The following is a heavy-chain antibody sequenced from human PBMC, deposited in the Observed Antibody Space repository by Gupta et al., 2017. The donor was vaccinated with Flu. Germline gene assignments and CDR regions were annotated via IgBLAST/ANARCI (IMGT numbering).Heavy chain of an antibody. J-gene: IGHJ3*02. V-gene: IGHV4-59*01. CDR1: GGSISSYY. D-gene: IGHD3-16*02. CDR3: ARDGYYDYVWGSYRFDAFDI. CDR2: IYYSGST. Sequence: QVQLQESGPGLVKPSETLSLTCTVSGGSISSYYWSWIRQPPGKGLEWIGYIYYSGSTNYNPSLKSRVTISVDTSKNQFSLKLSSVTAADTAVYYCARDGYYDYVWGSYRFDAFDIWGQGTMVTVSS.